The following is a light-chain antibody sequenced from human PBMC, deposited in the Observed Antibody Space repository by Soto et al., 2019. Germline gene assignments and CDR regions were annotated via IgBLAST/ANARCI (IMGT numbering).Light chain of an antibody. CDR3: QQRSNSPRT. Sequence: EIVLTQSPATLSLSPGERATLSCRASQSVSSYLAWYHQQPGQAPRLLIYDASTSATSIPARFSGSGSGTYFTLTISILEPEDFADYYCQQRSNSPRTFGGGTKVEIK. CDR2: DAS. CDR1: QSVSSY. V-gene: IGKV3-11*01. J-gene: IGKJ4*02.